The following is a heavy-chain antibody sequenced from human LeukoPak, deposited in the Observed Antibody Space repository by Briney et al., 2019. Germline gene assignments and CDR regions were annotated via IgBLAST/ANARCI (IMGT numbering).Heavy chain of an antibody. D-gene: IGHD3-22*01. CDR3: ARSTYYYDTLDY. J-gene: IGHJ4*02. V-gene: IGHV4-4*07. CDR2: IYTSGST. Sequence: SETLSLTCTVFGGSISSYYWSWIRQPAGKGLEWIGRIYTSGSTNYNPSLKSRVTMSVDTSKNQFSLKLSSVTAADTAVYYCARSTYYYDTLDYWGQGTLVTVSS. CDR1: GGSISSYY.